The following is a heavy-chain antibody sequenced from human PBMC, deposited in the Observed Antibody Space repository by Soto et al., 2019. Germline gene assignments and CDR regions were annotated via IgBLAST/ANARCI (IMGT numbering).Heavy chain of an antibody. Sequence: SQTLSLTCAISGDSVSSNSAAWNWIRQSPSRGLEWLGRTYYRSKWYNDYAVSVKSRITINPDTSKNQFSLQLNSVPPEETDVYYWAGYSSSCYWFAAWGQGSLVTVSS. CDR1: GDSVSSNSAA. J-gene: IGHJ5*02. D-gene: IGHD6-13*01. V-gene: IGHV6-1*01. CDR2: TYYRSKWYN. CDR3: AGYSSSCYWFAA.